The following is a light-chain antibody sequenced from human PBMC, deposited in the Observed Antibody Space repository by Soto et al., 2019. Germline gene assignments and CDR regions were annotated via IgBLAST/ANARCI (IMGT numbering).Light chain of an antibody. Sequence: EIVLTQSPGSLSLSPGERATLSCRASQSVDSSFFAWYQQKPGQAPRLLIYGASNRATGIPDRFSGSASGTDFTPTISRLEPEDFAVYYCQQYVSSVTFGQGTKVEIK. V-gene: IGKV3-20*01. CDR3: QQYVSSVT. CDR1: QSVDSSF. CDR2: GAS. J-gene: IGKJ1*01.